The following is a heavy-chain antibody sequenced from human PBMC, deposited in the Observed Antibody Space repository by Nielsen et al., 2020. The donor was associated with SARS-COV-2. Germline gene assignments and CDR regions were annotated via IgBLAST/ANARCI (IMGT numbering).Heavy chain of an antibody. J-gene: IGHJ6*02. CDR3: ARDRVTMVRGVPYYYGMDV. D-gene: IGHD3-10*01. Sequence: VRQMPGKGLEWVAVISYDGSNKYYADSVKGRSTISRDNSKNTLYLQMNSLRAEDTAVYYCARDRVTMVRGVPYYYGMDVWGQGTTVTVSS. V-gene: IGHV3-30-3*01. CDR2: ISYDGSNK.